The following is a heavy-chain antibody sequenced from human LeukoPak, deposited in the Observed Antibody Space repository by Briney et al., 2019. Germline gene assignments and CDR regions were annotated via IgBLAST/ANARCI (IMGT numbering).Heavy chain of an antibody. D-gene: IGHD3-3*01. Sequence: SVKVSCKASGGTFSSYAISWVRQAPGQGFEWMGGIIPIFGTASYAQKFQGRVTMTRDTSTSTVYMELSSLRSEDTAVCYCARGGTIFGVVTDNWFDPWGQGTLVTVSS. CDR3: ARGGTIFGVVTDNWFDP. CDR2: IIPIFGTA. CDR1: GGTFSSYA. V-gene: IGHV1-69*05. J-gene: IGHJ5*02.